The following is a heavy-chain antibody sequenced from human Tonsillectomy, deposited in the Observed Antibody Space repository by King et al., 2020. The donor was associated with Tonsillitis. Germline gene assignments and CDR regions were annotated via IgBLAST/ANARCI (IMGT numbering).Heavy chain of an antibody. Sequence: VQLVESGGGLVQPGGSLRLSCAASGFTFSSYAMSWVRQAPGKGLEWVSVIYSGGRSTYYADSVKGRFIISRDNSKNTLYLQMNSLRAEDTAVYYCAKSREWALRAFDIWGQGTMVTVSS. CDR3: AKSREWALRAFDI. CDR2: IYSGGRST. V-gene: IGHV3-23*03. D-gene: IGHD1-26*01. CDR1: GFTFSSYA. J-gene: IGHJ3*02.